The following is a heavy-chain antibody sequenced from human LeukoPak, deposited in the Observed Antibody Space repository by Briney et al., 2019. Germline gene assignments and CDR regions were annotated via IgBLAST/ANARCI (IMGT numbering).Heavy chain of an antibody. CDR3: ARDLLFVPVLGNWYFDL. Sequence: GRSLRLSCAASGFIFSSYGMHWVRQAPGKGLEWVAVIWYDGSNKYYADSVKGRFTISRDNSKNTLYLQMNSLRAEDTAVYYCARDLLFVPVLGNWYFDLWGCGTLVTVSS. CDR1: GFIFSSYG. V-gene: IGHV3-33*01. D-gene: IGHD2-8*01. J-gene: IGHJ2*01. CDR2: IWYDGSNK.